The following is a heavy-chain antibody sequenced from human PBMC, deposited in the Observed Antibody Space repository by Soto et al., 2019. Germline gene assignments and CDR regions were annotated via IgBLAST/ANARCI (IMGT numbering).Heavy chain of an antibody. V-gene: IGHV3-23*01. CDR1: GFTFSTST. D-gene: IGHD2-2*01. CDR3: AKARCSTTNCYVPDY. CDR2: ISGSGGSP. J-gene: IGHJ4*02. Sequence: PGRCLRLSCVASGFTFSTSTMSGVRQAQGKGLEWVSVISGSGGSPSYADSVQGRFSISRDNPKITLYLQMNSLRGEDTAMYYCAKARCSTTNCYVPDYWGQGPLVTVSS.